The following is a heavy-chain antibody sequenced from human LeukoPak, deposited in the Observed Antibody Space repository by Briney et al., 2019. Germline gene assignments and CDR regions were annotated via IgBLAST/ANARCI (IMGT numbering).Heavy chain of an antibody. Sequence: PGGSLRLSCAASGFTFSSYEMNWVRQAPGKGLEWVSYISSSGSNIYYADSVKGRFTISRDNAKNSLYLQMNSLRAEDTAVYYCAGHGPYVEMATLDPWGQGTLVTVSS. CDR1: GFTFSSYE. J-gene: IGHJ5*02. D-gene: IGHD5-24*01. CDR3: AGHGPYVEMATLDP. CDR2: ISSSGSNI. V-gene: IGHV3-48*03.